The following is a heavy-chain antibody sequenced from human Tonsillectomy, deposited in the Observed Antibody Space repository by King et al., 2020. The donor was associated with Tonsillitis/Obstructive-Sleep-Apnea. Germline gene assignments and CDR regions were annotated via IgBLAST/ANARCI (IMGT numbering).Heavy chain of an antibody. CDR3: ARDYEDRSGYYYPFDY. Sequence: VQLVESGAEVKKPGSSVKVSCKASGGTFSSYAISWVRQAPGQGLEWMGGIIPILGIANYAQKFQGRVTITADKSTSTAYMELSSLRSEDTAVYYCARDYEDRSGYYYPFDYWCQGTLVTVSS. D-gene: IGHD3-22*01. V-gene: IGHV1-69*10. CDR2: IIPILGIA. J-gene: IGHJ4*02. CDR1: GGTFSSYA.